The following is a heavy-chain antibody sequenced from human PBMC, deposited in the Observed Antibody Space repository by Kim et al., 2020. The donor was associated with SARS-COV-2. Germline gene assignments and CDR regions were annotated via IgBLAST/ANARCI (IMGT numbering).Heavy chain of an antibody. Sequence: SETLSLTCAVYGGSFSGYYWSWIRQPPGKGLEWIGEINHSGSTNYNPSLKSRVTISVDTSKNQFSLKLSSVTAADTAVYYCARGHPGSPVLDPWGQGTLV. CDR1: GGSFSGYY. V-gene: IGHV4-34*01. CDR2: INHSGST. CDR3: ARGHPGSPVLDP. J-gene: IGHJ5*02.